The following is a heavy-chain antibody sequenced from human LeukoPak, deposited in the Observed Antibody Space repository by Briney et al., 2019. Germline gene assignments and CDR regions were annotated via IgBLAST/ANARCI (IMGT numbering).Heavy chain of an antibody. Sequence: SETQSLTCTVSTVSFSSFYWSWIRQPAGKGLEWIGRIYTSGSTNYKPSLRSRVTMSVDMSKSQFSLKLSSVTAADTAVYYCAREIKEDYFDYWGQGTLVTVSS. J-gene: IGHJ4*02. CDR1: TVSFSSFY. CDR3: AREIKEDYFDY. CDR2: IYTSGST. V-gene: IGHV4-4*07.